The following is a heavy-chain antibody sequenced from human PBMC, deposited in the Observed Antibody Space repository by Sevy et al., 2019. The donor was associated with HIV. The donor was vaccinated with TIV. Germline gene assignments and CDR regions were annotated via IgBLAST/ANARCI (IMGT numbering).Heavy chain of an antibody. CDR3: AKASIEVAATTGGVFDY. Sequence: GGSLRLSCVASGFTSSSYAMSWVRQAPGKGLEWVSSISEGGVMTYYADSVKGRFTISRDNSKSTLYLQMNSLRDEDKAIYYGAKASIEVAATTGGVFDYWGQGTLVTVSS. D-gene: IGHD6-19*01. CDR2: ISEGGVMT. V-gene: IGHV3-23*01. CDR1: GFTSSSYA. J-gene: IGHJ4*02.